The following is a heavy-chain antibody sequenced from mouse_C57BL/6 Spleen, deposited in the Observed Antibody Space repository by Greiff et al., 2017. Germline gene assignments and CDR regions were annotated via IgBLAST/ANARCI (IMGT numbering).Heavy chain of an antibody. Sequence: DVQLQESGGGLVQPKGSLKLSCAASGFSFNTYAMNWVRQAPGKGLEWVARIRSKSNNYATYYADSVKDRFTISRDDSESMLYLQSNNLKTEDTAMYYCVRHPTYYYGSSYYAMDYWGQGTSVTVSS. CDR2: IRSKSNNYAT. CDR1: GFSFNTYA. CDR3: VRHPTYYYGSSYYAMDY. J-gene: IGHJ4*01. D-gene: IGHD1-1*01. V-gene: IGHV10-1*01.